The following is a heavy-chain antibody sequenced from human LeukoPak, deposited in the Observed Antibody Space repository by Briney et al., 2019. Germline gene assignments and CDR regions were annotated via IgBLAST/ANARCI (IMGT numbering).Heavy chain of an antibody. CDR3: AKECDYSPGHKFDL. D-gene: IGHD3-10*01. CDR2: LFTGGGRT. Sequence: GGSLRLSCAASGFTFNNYLMSWVRQAPGKGLEWVSVLFTGGGRTLYADTVKGRFTISGDTSRTTLYLQMNGLRAEDTAVYYCAKECDYSPGHKFDLWGQGTLVTVSS. CDR1: GFTFNNYL. J-gene: IGHJ4*02. V-gene: IGHV3-23*01.